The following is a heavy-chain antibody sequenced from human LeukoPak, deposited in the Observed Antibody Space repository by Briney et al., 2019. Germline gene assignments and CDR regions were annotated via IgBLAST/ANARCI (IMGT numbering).Heavy chain of an antibody. CDR1: GGSISNSSYY. CDR3: ARHHVLQLWFGELENWFDP. V-gene: IGHV4-61*05. D-gene: IGHD3-10*01. J-gene: IGHJ5*02. Sequence: SETLSLTCTVSGGSISNSSYYWGWIRQPPGKGLEWIGYIYYSGSTNYNPSLKSRVTISVDTSKNQFSLKLSSVTAADTAVYYCARHHVLQLWFGELENWFDPWGQGTLVTVSS. CDR2: IYYSGST.